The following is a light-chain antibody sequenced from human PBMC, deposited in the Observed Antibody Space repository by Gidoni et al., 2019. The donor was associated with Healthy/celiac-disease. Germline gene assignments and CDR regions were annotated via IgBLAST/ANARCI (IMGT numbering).Light chain of an antibody. CDR1: QSISSW. V-gene: IGKV1-5*03. CDR2: KAS. Sequence: ITCRASQSISSWLAWYQQKPGKAPKLLIYKASSLESGVPSSFSGSGSGTEFTLTISSLQPDDFATYYCQQYNSYPWTFGQGTKVEIK. J-gene: IGKJ1*01. CDR3: QQYNSYPWT.